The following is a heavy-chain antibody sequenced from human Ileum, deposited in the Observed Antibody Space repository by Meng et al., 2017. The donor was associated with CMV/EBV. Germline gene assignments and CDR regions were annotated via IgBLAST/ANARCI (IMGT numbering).Heavy chain of an antibody. V-gene: IGHV3-7*01. CDR2: IKQDGSEK. J-gene: IGHJ4*02. Sequence: GESLKISCASSGLTFSTFWMSWFRQAPGKGLEWVAHIKQDGSEKYYVDSVKGRFTISRNNTENSLFLQMNTLRAEDTAVYYCATTCGSSYWGQGALVTVSS. CDR3: ATTCGSSY. CDR1: GLTFSTFW. D-gene: IGHD6-6*01.